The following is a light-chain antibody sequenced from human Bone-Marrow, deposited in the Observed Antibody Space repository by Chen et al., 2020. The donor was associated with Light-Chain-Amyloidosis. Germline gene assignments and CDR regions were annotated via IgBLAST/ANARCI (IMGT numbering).Light chain of an antibody. J-gene: IGLJ2*01. V-gene: IGLV3-25*03. CDR1: DLPTKY. Sequence: SYELKQPPSVSVSPGQTARITCSGDDLPTKYAYWYQQKPGQAPVLVIHRDTERPSGISERFSGSISGTTATLTISGVQAEDEADYHCQSADSSGTYEVIFGGGTKLTVL. CDR3: QSADSSGTYEVI. CDR2: RDT.